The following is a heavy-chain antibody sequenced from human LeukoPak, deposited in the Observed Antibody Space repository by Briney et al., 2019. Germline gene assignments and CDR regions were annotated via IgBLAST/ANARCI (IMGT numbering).Heavy chain of an antibody. CDR1: GFTFSSYS. D-gene: IGHD3-10*01. CDR3: AGGSLGETSGY. V-gene: IGHV3-48*04. Sequence: GGSLRLSCAASGFTFSSYSMNWVRQAPGKGLEWVSYISSSSSTIYYADSVKGRFTISRDNAKNSLYLQMNSLRAEDTAVYYCAGGSLGETSGYWGQGTLVTVSS. J-gene: IGHJ4*02. CDR2: ISSSSSTI.